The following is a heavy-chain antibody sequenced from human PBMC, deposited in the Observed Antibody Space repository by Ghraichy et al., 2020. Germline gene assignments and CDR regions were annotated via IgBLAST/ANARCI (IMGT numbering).Heavy chain of an antibody. CDR1: GFTFSSYA. CDR3: AKDRIAVAPKWEWSEWGGY. CDR2: ISGSGGST. Sequence: GGSLRLSCAASGFTFSSYAMSWVRQAPGKGLEWVSAISGSGGSTYYADSVKGRFTISRDNSKNTLYLQMNSLRAEDTAVYYCAKDRIAVAPKWEWSEWGGYWGQGTLVTVSS. V-gene: IGHV3-23*01. D-gene: IGHD6-19*01. J-gene: IGHJ4*02.